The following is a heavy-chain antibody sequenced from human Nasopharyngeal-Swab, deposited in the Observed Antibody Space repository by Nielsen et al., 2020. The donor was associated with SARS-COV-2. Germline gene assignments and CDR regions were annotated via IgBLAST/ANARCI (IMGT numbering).Heavy chain of an antibody. V-gene: IGHV3-23*01. D-gene: IGHD3-22*01. Sequence: GSLRLPCAASGFPFSSYAMSWVRQAPGKGLEWVSAISGSGGSTYYADSVKGRFTISRDNAKNSLYLQMNSLRAEDTAVYYCATHTYYYDSSGQIDYRGQGTLVTVSS. CDR1: GFPFSSYA. J-gene: IGHJ4*02. CDR2: ISGSGGST. CDR3: ATHTYYYDSSGQIDY.